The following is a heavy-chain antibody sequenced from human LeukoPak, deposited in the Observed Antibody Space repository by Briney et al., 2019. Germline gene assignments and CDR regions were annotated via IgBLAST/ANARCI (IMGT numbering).Heavy chain of an antibody. CDR2: ISGSGGST. CDR3: AKDQREGVEDIATTYYMDV. CDR1: GFTFSSYG. V-gene: IGHV3-23*01. Sequence: PGGSLRLSCAASGFTFSSYGMHWVRQAPGKGLEWVSAISGSGGSTYYADSVKGRFTISRDNSKNTLYLQMNSLRAEDTAVYYCAKDQREGVEDIATTYYMDVWGKGTTVTVSS. D-gene: IGHD5-12*01. J-gene: IGHJ6*03.